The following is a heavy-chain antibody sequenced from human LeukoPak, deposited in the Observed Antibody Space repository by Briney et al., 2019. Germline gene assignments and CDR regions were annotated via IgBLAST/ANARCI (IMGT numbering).Heavy chain of an antibody. CDR3: TTDQVVRGVTNDY. D-gene: IGHD3-10*01. CDR1: GFTFSDYS. CDR2: IKSKTDGGTT. J-gene: IGHJ4*02. Sequence: GESLKISCAASGFTFSDYSMNWVRQAPGRGLEWVGRIKSKTDGGTTDYAAPVKGRFTISRDDSKTTLYLQMNSLQTEDTAVYYCTTDQVVRGVTNDYWGQGTLVTVSS. V-gene: IGHV3-15*01.